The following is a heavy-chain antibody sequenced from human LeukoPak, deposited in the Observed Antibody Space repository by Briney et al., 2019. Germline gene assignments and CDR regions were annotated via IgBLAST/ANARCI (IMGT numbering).Heavy chain of an antibody. Sequence: GESLKISCKGSGYTFTSYWIAWVRQMPGKGLEWMGIIYPDDSDTTYSPSFQGQVTISADKSISTAYLQWSSLKASDTAMYYCARAGYSSGWYIPFDFWGQGTLVTVSS. D-gene: IGHD6-19*01. V-gene: IGHV5-51*01. CDR2: IYPDDSDT. CDR3: ARAGYSSGWYIPFDF. CDR1: GYTFTSYW. J-gene: IGHJ4*02.